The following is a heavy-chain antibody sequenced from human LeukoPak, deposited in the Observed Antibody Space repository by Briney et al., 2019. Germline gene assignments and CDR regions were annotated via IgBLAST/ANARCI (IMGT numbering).Heavy chain of an antibody. J-gene: IGHJ4*02. V-gene: IGHV4-30-4*01. CDR1: GGSIRSGDYY. CDR3: ARKPTYYYDSSGYYQDY. Sequence: PSETLSLTCTVSGGSIRSGDYYWSWIRQPPGKGLEWIGYIYHSGSTYYNPSLKSRVTISVDTSKNQFSLKLSSVTAADTAVYYCARKPTYYYDSSGYYQDYWGQGTLVTVSS. CDR2: IYHSGST. D-gene: IGHD3-22*01.